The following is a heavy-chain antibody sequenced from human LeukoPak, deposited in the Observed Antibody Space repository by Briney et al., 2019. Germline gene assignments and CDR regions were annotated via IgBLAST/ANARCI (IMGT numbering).Heavy chain of an antibody. CDR1: GFTFSSYE. CDR2: ISSSGSTI. Sequence: GALRLSCAASGFTFSSYEMNWVRQAPGKGLEWVSYISSSGSTIYYADSVKGRFTISRDNAKNSLYLQMNSLRAEDTAVYYCARDTGIVVVPAASDYWGQGTLVTVSS. CDR3: ARDTGIVVVPAASDY. D-gene: IGHD2-2*01. V-gene: IGHV3-48*03. J-gene: IGHJ4*02.